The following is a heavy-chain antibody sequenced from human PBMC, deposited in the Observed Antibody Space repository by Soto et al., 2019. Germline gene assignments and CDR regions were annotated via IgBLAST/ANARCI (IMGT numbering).Heavy chain of an antibody. CDR2: INPNSGGT. D-gene: IGHD2-2*01. J-gene: IGHJ5*02. CDR3: ARASGLSSTEFDP. V-gene: IGHV1-2*04. Sequence: ASVKVSCKASGYTFTGYYIHWVRQAPGQGLEWMGWINPNSGGTNYAQKFQGWVTMTRDTSISTAYMELSRLRSDDTAVYYCARASGLSSTEFDPWGQGTLVTVSS. CDR1: GYTFTGYY.